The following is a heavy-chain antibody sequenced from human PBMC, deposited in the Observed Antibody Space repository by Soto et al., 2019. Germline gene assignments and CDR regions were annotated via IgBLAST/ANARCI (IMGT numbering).Heavy chain of an antibody. CDR2: IYYSGST. V-gene: IGHV4-61*01. J-gene: IGHJ4*02. CDR3: ARYRAMITFGGVIAPYFDY. D-gene: IGHD3-16*02. Sequence: SETLSLTCTVSGGSVSSGSYYWSWIRQPPGKGLEWIGYIYYSGSTNYNPSLKSRVTISVDTSKNQFSLKPSSVTAADTAVYYCARYRAMITFGGVIAPYFDYWGQGTLVTVSS. CDR1: GGSVSSGSYY.